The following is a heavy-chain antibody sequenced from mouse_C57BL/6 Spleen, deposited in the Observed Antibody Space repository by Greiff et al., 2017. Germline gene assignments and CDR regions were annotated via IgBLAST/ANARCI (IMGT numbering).Heavy chain of an antibody. J-gene: IGHJ4*01. V-gene: IGHV3-6*01. CDR1: GYSITSGYY. CDR3: ARGGRHYAMDY. CDR2: ISYDGSN. Sequence: DVKLQESGPGLVKPSQSLSLTCSVTGYSITSGYYWNWIRQFPGNKLEWMGYISYDGSNNYNPSLKNRISITRDTSKNQFFLKLNSVTTEDTATYYCARGGRHYAMDYWGQGTSVTVSS.